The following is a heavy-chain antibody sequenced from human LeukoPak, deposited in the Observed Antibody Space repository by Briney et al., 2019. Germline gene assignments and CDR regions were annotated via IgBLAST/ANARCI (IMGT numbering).Heavy chain of an antibody. V-gene: IGHV1-8*03. CDR1: GYTFTSYD. D-gene: IGHD6-6*01. CDR3: ARGWYSSSFPFDY. CDR2: MNPNSGNT. J-gene: IGHJ4*02. Sequence: ASVKVSCKASGYTFTSYDINWVRQATGQGLEWMGWMNPNSGNTGHAQKFQGRVTITRNTSISTAYMELSSLRSEDTAVYYCARGWYSSSFPFDYWGQGTLVTVSS.